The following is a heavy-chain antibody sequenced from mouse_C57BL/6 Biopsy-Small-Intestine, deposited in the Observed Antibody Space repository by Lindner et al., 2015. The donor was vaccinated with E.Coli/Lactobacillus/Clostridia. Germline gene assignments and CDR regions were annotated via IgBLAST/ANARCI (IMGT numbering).Heavy chain of an antibody. J-gene: IGHJ3*01. CDR1: GYKITSYD. CDR3: ARKGDSSGSFAY. V-gene: IGHV1-81*01. Sequence: VQLQESGAELARPGASVKLPCKASGYKITSYDISWVKQRTGQGLEWIGEIYPRSDNTYYNEKFKGKATLTADKSSSTAYMELRSLTSEDSAVYFCARKGDSSGSFAYWGQGTLVTVSA. D-gene: IGHD3-2*02. CDR2: IYPRSDNT.